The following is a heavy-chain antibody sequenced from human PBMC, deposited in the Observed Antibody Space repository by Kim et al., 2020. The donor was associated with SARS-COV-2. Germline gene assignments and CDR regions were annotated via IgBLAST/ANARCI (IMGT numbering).Heavy chain of an antibody. Sequence: GGSLRLSCAASGFTVSSNYMSWVRQAPGKGLEWVSVIYSGGSTYYADSVKGRFTISRDNSKNTLYLQMNSLRAEDTAVYYCARGLTVAAYYYYGMDVWGQGTTVTVSS. CDR3: ARGLTVAAYYYYGMDV. CDR1: GFTVSSNY. J-gene: IGHJ6*02. V-gene: IGHV3-53*01. CDR2: IYSGGST. D-gene: IGHD6-19*01.